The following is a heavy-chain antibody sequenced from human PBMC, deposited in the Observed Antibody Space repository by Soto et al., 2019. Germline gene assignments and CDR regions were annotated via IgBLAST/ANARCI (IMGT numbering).Heavy chain of an antibody. CDR2: ISTYNGNT. CDR1: GYTFTTYG. Sequence: ASVKVSCKASGYTFTTYGISWVRQAPGQGLEWMGWISTYNGNTNYAQKFQGRVTMTTDTPTSTAYMELGSLRSDDTAVYYCARGGSSSWYGAFDIWGQGTMVTVSS. CDR3: ARGGSSSWYGAFDI. V-gene: IGHV1-18*04. D-gene: IGHD6-13*01. J-gene: IGHJ3*02.